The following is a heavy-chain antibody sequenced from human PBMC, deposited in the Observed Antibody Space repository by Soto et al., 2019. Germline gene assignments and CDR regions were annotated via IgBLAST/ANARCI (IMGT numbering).Heavy chain of an antibody. D-gene: IGHD6-13*01. CDR2: ISSSSSYI. V-gene: IGHV3-21*01. Sequence: GGSLRLSCAASGFTFSSYSMNWVRQAPGKGLEWVSSISSSSSYIYYADSVKGRFTISRDNAKNSLYLQMNSLRAEDTAVYYCARDVGGSSWYEIYYYGMDVWGQGTTVTVSS. CDR1: GFTFSSYS. J-gene: IGHJ6*02. CDR3: ARDVGGSSWYEIYYYGMDV.